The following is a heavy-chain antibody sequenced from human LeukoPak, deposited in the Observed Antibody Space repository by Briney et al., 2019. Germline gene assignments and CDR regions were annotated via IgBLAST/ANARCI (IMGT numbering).Heavy chain of an antibody. CDR1: GFTFSSYS. V-gene: IGHV3-48*01. CDR2: ISSSSSTI. J-gene: IGHJ4*02. D-gene: IGHD3-22*01. Sequence: GGSLRLSCAASGFTFSSYSMNWVRQAPGKGLEWVSYISSSSSTIYYADSVKGRFTISRDNAKKSLYLQMNSLRAEDTAVYYCAKGGSLLRDPYDYWGQGTLVTVSS. CDR3: AKGGSLLRDPYDY.